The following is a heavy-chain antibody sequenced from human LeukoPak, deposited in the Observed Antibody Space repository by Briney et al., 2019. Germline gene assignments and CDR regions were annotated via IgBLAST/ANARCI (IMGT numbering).Heavy chain of an antibody. J-gene: IGHJ1*01. Sequence: GGSLRLSCAASGFIFSSYSMNWVRQAPGKGLEWLSSIGSTGAYIFYADSVKGRFTISRDNAKNSLYLQMNSLRAEDTAVYYCAREASYCSGGGCYGGYFQRWGQGTLVTVSS. CDR2: IGSTGAYI. D-gene: IGHD2-15*01. V-gene: IGHV3-21*01. CDR1: GFIFSSYS. CDR3: AREASYCSGGGCYGGYFQR.